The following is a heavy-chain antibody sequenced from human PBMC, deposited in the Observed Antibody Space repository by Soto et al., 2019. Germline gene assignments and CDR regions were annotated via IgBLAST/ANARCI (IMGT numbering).Heavy chain of an antibody. CDR3: ARGTAAGFDY. D-gene: IGHD6-13*01. CDR1: GGSFSGYY. CDR2: INHSGST. Sequence: QVQLQQWGAGLLKPSETLSLTCAVYGGSFSGYYWSWIRQPPGKGLEWIGEINHSGSTNYNPSLKGWVNLSVDTSKNPFSLKLSSVTAADTAVYYCARGTAAGFDYWGQGTLVTVSS. J-gene: IGHJ4*02. V-gene: IGHV4-34*01.